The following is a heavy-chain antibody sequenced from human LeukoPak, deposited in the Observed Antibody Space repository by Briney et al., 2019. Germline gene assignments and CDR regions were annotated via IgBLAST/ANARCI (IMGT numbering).Heavy chain of an antibody. CDR1: GGSISSYY. J-gene: IGHJ3*02. CDR3: ARDSVPETYDSSGYYHAFDI. D-gene: IGHD3-22*01. V-gene: IGHV4-4*07. CDR2: IYTSESN. Sequence: SETLSLTCSVSGGSISSYYWRWIRQPAGKGLEWIGRIYTSESNNYNPSLKSRVTMSVDTSKNQFSLKLSSVTAADTAVYYCARDSVPETYDSSGYYHAFDIWGQGTMVTVSS.